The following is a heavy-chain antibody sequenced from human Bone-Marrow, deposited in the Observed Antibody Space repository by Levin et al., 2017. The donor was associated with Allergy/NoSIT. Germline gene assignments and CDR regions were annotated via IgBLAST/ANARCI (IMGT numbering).Heavy chain of an antibody. D-gene: IGHD6-19*01. CDR3: ATTSELKQWLVLSERYYFDY. CDR2: ISGSGGST. V-gene: IGHV3-23*01. J-gene: IGHJ4*02. Sequence: TGGSLRLSCAASGFTFSSYAMSWVRQAPGKGLEWVSAISGSGGSTYYADSVKGRFTISRDNSKNTLYLQMNSLRAEDTAVYYCATTSELKQWLVLSERYYFDYWGQGTLVTVSS. CDR1: GFTFSSYA.